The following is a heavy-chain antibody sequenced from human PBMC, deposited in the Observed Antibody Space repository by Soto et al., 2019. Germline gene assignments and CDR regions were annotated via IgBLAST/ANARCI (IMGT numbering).Heavy chain of an antibody. V-gene: IGHV4-34*01. J-gene: IGHJ6*03. CDR3: ARVLRYFDWLSPYYMDV. D-gene: IGHD3-9*01. CDR2: INHSGST. Sequence: SETLSLTCAVYGGSFNGYYWSWIRQPPGKGLEWIGEINHSGSTNYNPSLKSRVTTSVDTSKNQFSLKLSSVTAADTAVYYCARVLRYFDWLSPYYMDVWGKGTTVTVSS. CDR1: GGSFNGYY.